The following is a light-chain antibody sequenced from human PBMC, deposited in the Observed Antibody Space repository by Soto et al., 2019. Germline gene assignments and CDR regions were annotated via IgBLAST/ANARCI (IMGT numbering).Light chain of an antibody. J-gene: IGKJ5*01. Sequence: DIQMTQSPSSLSASVGARVTITCRASQSISSYLNWHQQKPGKAPKLLIYAASSLQSGVPSRFSGSGSGTDFTLTISSLQPEDFATYYCQQSYSTPRTFGQGTRLEIK. CDR2: AAS. CDR3: QQSYSTPRT. V-gene: IGKV1-39*01. CDR1: QSISSY.